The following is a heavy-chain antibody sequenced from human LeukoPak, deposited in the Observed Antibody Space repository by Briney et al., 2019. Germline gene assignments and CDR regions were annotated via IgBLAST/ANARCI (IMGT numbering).Heavy chain of an antibody. V-gene: IGHV3-53*01. J-gene: IGHJ4*02. CDR3: ARDWNGYNIEGQFDY. D-gene: IGHD5-24*01. Sequence: GGSLRLSCAASGFTVSSNYMNWVRQAPGKGLEWVSVIYNGGNTYYADSVKGRFTISRDSSRNTLYLQMNSLRAEDTAVYYCARDWNGYNIEGQFDYWGQGTLVTVSS. CDR1: GFTVSSNY. CDR2: IYNGGNT.